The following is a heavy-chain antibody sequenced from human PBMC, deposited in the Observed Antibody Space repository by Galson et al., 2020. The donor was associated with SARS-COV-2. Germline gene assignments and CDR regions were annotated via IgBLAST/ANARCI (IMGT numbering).Heavy chain of an antibody. CDR3: ARELGDFWGGYFKDYYYGMDV. D-gene: IGHD3-3*01. J-gene: IGHJ6*02. CDR2: IYYSGST. Sequence: SETLSLTCTVSGGSISSSSYYWGWIRQPPGKGLEWIGSIYYSGSTYYNPSLKSRVTISVDTSKNQFSLKLSSVTAADTAVYYCARELGDFWGGYFKDYYYGMDVWGQGTTVTVSS. CDR1: GGSISSSSYY. V-gene: IGHV4-39*07.